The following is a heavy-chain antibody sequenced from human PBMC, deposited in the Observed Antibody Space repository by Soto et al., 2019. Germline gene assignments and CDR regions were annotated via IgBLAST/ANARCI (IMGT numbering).Heavy chain of an antibody. Sequence: QVQLVESGGGVVQPGRSLRLSCAASGFTFSSYGMHWVRQASGKGLEWAAVIWYDGSNKYYADSVKGRFTISRDNSKNTLYLQMNSLRAEDTAVYYCAAGSDYWGQGTLVTVSS. D-gene: IGHD1-1*01. V-gene: IGHV3-33*01. CDR2: IWYDGSNK. CDR3: AAGSDY. CDR1: GFTFSSYG. J-gene: IGHJ4*02.